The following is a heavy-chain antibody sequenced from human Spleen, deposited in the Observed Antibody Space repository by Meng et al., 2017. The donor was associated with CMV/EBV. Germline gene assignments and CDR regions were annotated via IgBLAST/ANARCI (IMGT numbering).Heavy chain of an antibody. Sequence: CAASGFTFGSYAMGWVRQAPGKGLEWVAAISGSGGSTYYADSVKGQFTISRDNSKNTLYLQMNSLRAEDTAVYYCASHIAAADLDYWGQGTLVTVSS. V-gene: IGHV3-23*01. CDR1: GFTFGSYA. D-gene: IGHD6-13*01. CDR2: ISGSGGST. CDR3: ASHIAAADLDY. J-gene: IGHJ4*02.